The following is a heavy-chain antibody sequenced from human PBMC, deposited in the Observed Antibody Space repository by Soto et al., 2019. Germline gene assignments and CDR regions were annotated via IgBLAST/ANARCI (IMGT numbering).Heavy chain of an antibody. CDR1: GFTFSSYA. CDR3: AKPYTGTTRQGNWFDP. D-gene: IGHD1-7*01. CDR2: ISGSGGST. Sequence: GGSLRLSCAASGFTFSSYAMSWVRQAPGKGLEWVSAISGSGGSTYYADSVKGRFTISRDNSKNTLYLQMNSLRAEDTAVYYCAKPYTGTTRQGNWFDPWGQGTLVTVSS. J-gene: IGHJ5*02. V-gene: IGHV3-23*01.